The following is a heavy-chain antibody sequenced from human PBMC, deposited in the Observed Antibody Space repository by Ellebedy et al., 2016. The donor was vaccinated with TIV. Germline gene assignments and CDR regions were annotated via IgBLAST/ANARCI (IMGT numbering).Heavy chain of an antibody. V-gene: IGHV1-46*01. CDR1: GYTFSTYY. D-gene: IGHD6-19*01. J-gene: IGHJ6*02. CDR2: INPTGGST. CDR3: ASRSRSGLVAVGNDYYAMDV. Sequence: ASVKVSXKASGYTFSTYYMHWVRQAPGQGLEWMGIINPTGGSTSYAQKFQGRVIMTKDTSTSTVYTELSSLRSEDTAVYFCASRSRSGLVAVGNDYYAMDVWGQGTTVTVSS.